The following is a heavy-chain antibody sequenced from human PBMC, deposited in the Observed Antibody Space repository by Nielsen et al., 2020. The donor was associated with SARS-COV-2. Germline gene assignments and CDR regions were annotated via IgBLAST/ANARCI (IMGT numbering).Heavy chain of an antibody. J-gene: IGHJ5*02. CDR3: ATSTAVVAATPWFDP. CDR1: GYSFTRYY. Sequence: ASVKVSCKASGYSFTRYYIHWVRQAPGEGLEWMGVINPGGGSTPYPQKFQGRITITRDTSTNTVYMDLSNLRSEDTAVYYCATSTAVVAATPWFDPWGQGTLVTVSS. CDR2: INPGGGST. D-gene: IGHD2-15*01. V-gene: IGHV1-46*01.